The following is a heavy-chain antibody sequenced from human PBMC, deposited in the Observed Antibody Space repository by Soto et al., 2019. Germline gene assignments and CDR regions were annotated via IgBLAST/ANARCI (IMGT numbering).Heavy chain of an antibody. CDR3: ARVGGRQLERRGVWDY. CDR1: GDTFSTYG. J-gene: IGHJ4*02. CDR2: IIPVCGKT. Sequence: QVQLVQSGAEVTKPGSSVTVSCKASGDTFSTYGFDWVRQAPGQRLEWMGGIIPVCGKTDYSQEFQGRLTISADGSTSTVYMQPSSLTSEDTAVYYCARVGGRQLERRGVWDYWGQGTLVTVSS. D-gene: IGHD1-1*01. V-gene: IGHV1-69*01.